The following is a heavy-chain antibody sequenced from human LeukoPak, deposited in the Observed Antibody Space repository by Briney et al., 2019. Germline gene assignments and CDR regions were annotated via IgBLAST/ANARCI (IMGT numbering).Heavy chain of an antibody. D-gene: IGHD3-16*02. V-gene: IGHV3-33*01. CDR3: ARALGIRDYVWGSYRPPGY. CDR1: GFTFSSHG. CDR2: IWYDGSKE. J-gene: IGHJ4*02. Sequence: GGSLRLSCAASGFTFSSHGMHWVRQAPGKGLEWVADIWYDGSKEHYADSVKGRFTISRDDSKITLFLQMNSLRAEDTAVYYCARALGIRDYVWGSYRPPGYWGQGTLVTVSS.